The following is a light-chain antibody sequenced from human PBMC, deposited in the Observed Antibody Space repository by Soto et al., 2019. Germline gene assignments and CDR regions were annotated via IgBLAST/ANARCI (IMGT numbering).Light chain of an antibody. J-gene: IGLJ1*01. CDR3: SSYAGSDYPYV. CDR2: DVS. CDR1: SKDVGYYNY. V-gene: IGLV2-8*01. Sequence: QSALTQPPSASGSPGQSVTITCTGTSKDVGYYNYVSWYQQPPGKAPKLLIYDVSKRPSGVPDRFSGSKSGNTASLTVSGLQAEDEGDYYCSSYAGSDYPYVFGTRTKVTVL.